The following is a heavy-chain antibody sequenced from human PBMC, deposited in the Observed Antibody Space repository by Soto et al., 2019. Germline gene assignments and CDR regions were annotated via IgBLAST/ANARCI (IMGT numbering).Heavy chain of an antibody. CDR2: ISAYNGNT. CDR1: GYTFTSYG. D-gene: IGHD1-26*01. V-gene: IGHV1-18*01. Sequence: ASVKVSCKASGYTFTSYGISWVRQAPGQGLEWMGWISAYNGNTNYAQKFQGRVTMTTDTSTSTAYMELRSLRAEDTAVYYCARDGVGATIFFGFLDYWGQGTLVTVSS. CDR3: ARDGVGATIFFGFLDY. J-gene: IGHJ4*02.